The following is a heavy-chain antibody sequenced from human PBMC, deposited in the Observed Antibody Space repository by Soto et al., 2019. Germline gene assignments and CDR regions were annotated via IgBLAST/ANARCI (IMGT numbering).Heavy chain of an antibody. V-gene: IGHV3-23*01. CDR1: GFTFSVYA. J-gene: IGHJ6*02. CDR3: ASLGVGDWANYYYYYGMDV. CDR2: VTANGGST. Sequence: GGSLRLSCAATGFTFSVYAMTWVRQAPGKGLEWVSAVTANGGSTYSADSVKGRFTISRDNSKNTLFLQMNSLRAEDTAVYYCASLGVGDWANYYYYYGMDVWGQGATVTVSS. D-gene: IGHD2-21*02.